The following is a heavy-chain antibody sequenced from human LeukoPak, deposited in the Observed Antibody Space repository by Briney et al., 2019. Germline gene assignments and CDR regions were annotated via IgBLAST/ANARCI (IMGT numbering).Heavy chain of an antibody. CDR2: ISAYNGNT. CDR1: GYTFTSYG. Sequence: GASVKVSCKASGYTFTSYGISWVRQAPGHGLEWMGWISAYNGNTNYAQKLQGRVTMTTDTSTSTAYMELRSLRSDDTAVYYCARGHYDFWSGYPFGAFDIWGQGTMVTVSS. D-gene: IGHD3-3*01. J-gene: IGHJ3*02. CDR3: ARGHYDFWSGYPFGAFDI. V-gene: IGHV1-18*01.